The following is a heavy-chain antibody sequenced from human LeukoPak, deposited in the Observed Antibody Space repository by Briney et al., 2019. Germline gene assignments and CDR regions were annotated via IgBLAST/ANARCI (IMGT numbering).Heavy chain of an antibody. D-gene: IGHD3-3*01. CDR3: ARERFFGVLDAFDI. Sequence: SETLSLTCTVSGGSISSYYWSWIRQPAGKGLEWIGRIYTSGSTNYNPSLKSRVTISVDTSKNQFSPKLSSVTAADTAVYYCARERFFGVLDAFDIWGQGTMVTVSS. CDR2: IYTSGST. CDR1: GGSISSYY. V-gene: IGHV4-4*07. J-gene: IGHJ3*02.